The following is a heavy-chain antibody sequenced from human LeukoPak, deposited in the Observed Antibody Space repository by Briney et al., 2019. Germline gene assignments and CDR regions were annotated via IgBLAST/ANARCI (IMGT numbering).Heavy chain of an antibody. Sequence: PSETLSLTCTVSGGSISSYYWSWIRQAPGKGLEWIGYVYYSGSTNYNLSLKSRITVSVDTSKSQFSLKLTSVTAADTAVFYCARGGVGVGNTFDDAFAIWGQGTLVTVAS. CDR3: ARGGVGVGNTFDDAFAI. V-gene: IGHV4-59*01. D-gene: IGHD1-26*01. CDR2: VYYSGST. CDR1: GGSISSYY. J-gene: IGHJ3*02.